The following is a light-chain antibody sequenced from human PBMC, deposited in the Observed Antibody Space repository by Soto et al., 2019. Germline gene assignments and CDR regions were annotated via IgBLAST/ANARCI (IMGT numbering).Light chain of an antibody. V-gene: IGLV2-14*01. J-gene: IGLJ1*01. CDR2: EVS. CDR3: SSYRSDTTYV. CDR1: SSDVGGYNY. Sequence: QSVLTQPASVSGSPGQSITIPCTGTSSDVGGYNYVSWYQHHPGKAPKLMIHEVSDRPSGISNRFSGSKSGNTASLTISGLQAEDEADYYCSSYRSDTTYVFGTGTKVTVL.